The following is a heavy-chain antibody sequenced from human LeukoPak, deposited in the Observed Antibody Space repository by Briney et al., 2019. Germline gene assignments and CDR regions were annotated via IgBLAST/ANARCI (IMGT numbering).Heavy chain of an antibody. V-gene: IGHV3-7*01. CDR2: INLSGSAQ. Sequence: GRSLRLSCSASGFAFSAYWMNWVRQAPGKGPEWVANINLSGSAQYYVDSVKGRCTISRDNAESSLYLQMNSLRVEDTAVYYCAAWGLHNYWGRGTLVTVSS. CDR3: AAWGLHNY. D-gene: IGHD1-26*01. J-gene: IGHJ4*02. CDR1: GFAFSAYW.